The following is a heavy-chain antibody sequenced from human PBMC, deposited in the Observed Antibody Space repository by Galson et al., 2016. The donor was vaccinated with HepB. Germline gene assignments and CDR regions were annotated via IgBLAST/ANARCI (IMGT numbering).Heavy chain of an antibody. Sequence: SLRLSCAASGFSLSNSGMSWVRQAPGKGLEWVSGIGPSGGSTHYVDSVKGRFTISTDNSKNTLYLQMTSLRAEDTAIYYCSKDTTGWRPDGYCGQGTLVTVSS. CDR3: SKDTTGWRPDGY. CDR2: IGPSGGST. CDR1: GFSLSNSG. V-gene: IGHV3-23*01. D-gene: IGHD6-19*01. J-gene: IGHJ4*02.